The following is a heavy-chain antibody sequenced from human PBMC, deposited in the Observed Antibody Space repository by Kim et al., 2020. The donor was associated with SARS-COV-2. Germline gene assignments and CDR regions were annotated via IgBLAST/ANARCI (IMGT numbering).Heavy chain of an antibody. Sequence: GGSLRLSCAASGFTFDDYTMHWVRQAPGKGLEWVPLISWDGGSTYYADSVKGRFTISRDNSKNSLYLQMNSLRTEDTALYYCAKDVWGQWLVEDSGVRYFDYWGQGTLVTVSS. V-gene: IGHV3-43*01. CDR3: AKDVWGQWLVEDSGVRYFDY. J-gene: IGHJ4*02. CDR1: GFTFDDYT. D-gene: IGHD6-19*01. CDR2: ISWDGGST.